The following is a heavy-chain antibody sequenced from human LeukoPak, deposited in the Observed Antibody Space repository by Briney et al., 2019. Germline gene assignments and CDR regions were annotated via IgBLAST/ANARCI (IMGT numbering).Heavy chain of an antibody. D-gene: IGHD1-26*01. CDR2: IYYSGST. CDR3: ARGRSGSYYGMDV. CDR1: GGSISSYY. J-gene: IGHJ6*02. V-gene: IGHV4-59*01. Sequence: SETLSLTCTVSGGSISSYYWSWIRQPPGKGLEWIGYIYYSGSTNYNPSLKSRVTISVDTSKNQFSQKLSSVTAAETAVYYCARGRSGSYYGMDVWGQGTTVTVSS.